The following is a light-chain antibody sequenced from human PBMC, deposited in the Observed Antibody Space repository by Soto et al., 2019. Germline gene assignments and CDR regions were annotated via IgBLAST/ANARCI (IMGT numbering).Light chain of an antibody. Sequence: QSALTQPASVSGSPGQSITISCTGTGNDVGGYNYVSWYQQHPGKAPKLMIYEVTNRPSGVSNRFSGSKSGNTASLTISGLQAEDEADYYCSSYTSSNTLVVFGTGTKVTVL. V-gene: IGLV2-14*01. CDR2: EVT. J-gene: IGLJ1*01. CDR3: SSYTSSNTLVV. CDR1: GNDVGGYNY.